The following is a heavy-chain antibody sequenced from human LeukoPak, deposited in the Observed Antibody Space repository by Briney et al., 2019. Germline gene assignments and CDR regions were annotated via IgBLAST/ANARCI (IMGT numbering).Heavy chain of an antibody. D-gene: IGHD1-26*01. CDR3: ATDGVGATLDAFDI. CDR2: FDPEDGET. J-gene: IGHJ3*02. V-gene: IGHV1-24*01. CDR1: GYTLTELS. Sequence: GASVKVSCKVSGYTLTELSMHWVRQAPGKGLEWMGGFDPEDGETIYAQKFQGRVTMTEDTSTDTAYMELSSLRSEDTAVYYCATDGVGATLDAFDIWGQGTMVTVSS.